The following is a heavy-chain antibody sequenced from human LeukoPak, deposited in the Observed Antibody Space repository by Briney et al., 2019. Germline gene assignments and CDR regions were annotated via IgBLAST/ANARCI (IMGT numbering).Heavy chain of an antibody. CDR2: INTNTGNP. CDR3: ARDLGYCSSTSCYAEYYFDY. V-gene: IGHV7-4-1*02. CDR1: GYTFTSYA. J-gene: IGHJ4*02. Sequence: EASVKVSCKASGYTFTSYAMNWVRQAPGQGLEWMGWINTNTGNPTYAQGFTGRFVFSLDTSVSTAYLQISSLKAEDTAVYYCARDLGYCSSTSCYAEYYFDYWGQGTLVTVSS. D-gene: IGHD2-2*01.